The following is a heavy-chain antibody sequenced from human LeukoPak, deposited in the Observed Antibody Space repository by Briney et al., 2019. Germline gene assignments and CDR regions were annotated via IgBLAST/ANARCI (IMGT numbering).Heavy chain of an antibody. V-gene: IGHV1-18*01. CDR2: ISAYNGNT. J-gene: IGHJ4*02. CDR3: ARDRKMTTVTGWYDY. Sequence: ASVKVSCKPSGYTFTSYGISWVRQAPGQGLEWMGWISAYNGNTNYAQKVQGRVTMTTDTSTSTAYMELRSLRSDDTAVYYCARDRKMTTVTGWYDYWGQGTLVTVSS. D-gene: IGHD4-11*01. CDR1: GYTFTSYG.